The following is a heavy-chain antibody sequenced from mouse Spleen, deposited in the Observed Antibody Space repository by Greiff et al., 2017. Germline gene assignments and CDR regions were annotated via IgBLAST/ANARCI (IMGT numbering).Heavy chain of an antibody. J-gene: IGHJ3*01. V-gene: IGHV1-18*01. CDR3: AREQLGLWAY. D-gene: IGHD3-1*01. CDR1: GYTFTDYN. CDR2: INPNNGGT. Sequence: VQLQQSGPELVKPGASVKIPCKASGYTFTDYNMDWVKQSHGKSLEWIGDINPNNGGTIYNQKFKGKATLTVDKSSSTAYMELRSLTSEDTAVYYCAREQLGLWAYWGQGTLVTVSA.